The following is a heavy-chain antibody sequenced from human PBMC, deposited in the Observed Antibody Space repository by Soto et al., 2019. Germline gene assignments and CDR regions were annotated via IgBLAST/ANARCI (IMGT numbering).Heavy chain of an antibody. CDR3: AREGDIGGYGLFDY. J-gene: IGHJ4*02. D-gene: IGHD5-12*01. CDR1: GGSISSYY. Sequence: PSETLSLTCTVSGGSISSYYWSWIRQPPGKGLEWIGYIYYSGSTNYNPSLKSRVTISVDTSKNQFSLKLSSVTAADTAVYYCAREGDIGGYGLFDYWGQGTLVTVS. CDR2: IYYSGST. V-gene: IGHV4-59*01.